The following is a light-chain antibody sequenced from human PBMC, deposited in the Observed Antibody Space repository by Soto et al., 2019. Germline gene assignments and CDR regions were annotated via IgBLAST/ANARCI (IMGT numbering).Light chain of an antibody. Sequence: EIVLTQSPGTLSLSPGERATLSCRASQSVSSSYLAWYQQKPGQAPRLLIYGASSRATGIPDRFSGSGSGTDFNLTISRLEPEDFAVYYCQQYGSSPVTFGQGTKLEIK. V-gene: IGKV3-20*01. CDR1: QSVSSSY. J-gene: IGKJ2*01. CDR2: GAS. CDR3: QQYGSSPVT.